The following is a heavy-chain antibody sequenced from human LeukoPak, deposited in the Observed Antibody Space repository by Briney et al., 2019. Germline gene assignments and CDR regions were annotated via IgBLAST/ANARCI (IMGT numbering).Heavy chain of an antibody. Sequence: PSETLSLTCTVSGVSISTRNYYWGWIRQPPGKGLEWIGNIFYSGSTYYSPSFKSRVTISVDTSKNQFSLKLSSVTAADTAVYYCARDPTSGRDGYNYDYWGQGTLVTVSS. CDR1: GVSISTRNYY. CDR2: IFYSGST. V-gene: IGHV4-39*07. J-gene: IGHJ4*02. CDR3: ARDPTSGRDGYNYDY. D-gene: IGHD5-24*01.